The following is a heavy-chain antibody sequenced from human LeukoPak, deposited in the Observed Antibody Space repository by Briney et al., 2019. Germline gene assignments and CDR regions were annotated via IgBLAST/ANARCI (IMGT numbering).Heavy chain of an antibody. CDR1: GCTFTGYY. CDR3: ARERVVRGSFDY. J-gene: IGHJ4*02. CDR2: INPNSGGT. Sequence: ASVKVSCKASGCTFTGYYMHWVRQAPGQGLEWMGRINPNSGGTNYAQKFQGRVTMTRDTSISTAYMELSRLRSDDTAVYYCARERVVRGSFDYWGQGTLVTISS. V-gene: IGHV1-2*06. D-gene: IGHD3-10*01.